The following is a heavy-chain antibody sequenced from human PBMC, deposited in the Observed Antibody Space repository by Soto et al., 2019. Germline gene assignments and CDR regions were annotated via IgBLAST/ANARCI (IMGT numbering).Heavy chain of an antibody. CDR3: ARDYAEMATITLDY. Sequence: QVQLVESGGGVVQPGRSLRLSCAASGFTFSSYGMHWVRQAPGKGLEWVAVIWYDGSNKYYADCVKGRLTISRDNSKNTLYLQMNSLRAEDTAVYYCARDYAEMATITLDYWGQGTLVTVSS. CDR2: IWYDGSNK. J-gene: IGHJ4*02. V-gene: IGHV3-33*01. D-gene: IGHD5-12*01. CDR1: GFTFSSYG.